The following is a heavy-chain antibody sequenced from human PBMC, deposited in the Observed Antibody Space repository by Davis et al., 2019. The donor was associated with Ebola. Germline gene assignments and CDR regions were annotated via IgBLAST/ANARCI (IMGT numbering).Heavy chain of an antibody. CDR1: TVSPNKAW. V-gene: IGHV3-15*01. CDR3: TTPLPWSYCSDY. J-gene: IGHJ4*02. CDR2: IKRKTDAGTT. D-gene: IGHD3-10*01. Sequence: PPGCLSPSWLLATVSPNKAWTRCVRPAPGMGLEWVGRIKRKTDAGTTDFAAPVSARFTISRDDSTNTLFPQMNSLNSDDTAVYFCTTPLPWSYCSDYWGQGALVTVSS.